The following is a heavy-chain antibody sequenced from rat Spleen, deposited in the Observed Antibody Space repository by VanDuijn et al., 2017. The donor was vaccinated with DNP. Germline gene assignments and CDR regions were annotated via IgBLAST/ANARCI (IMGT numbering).Heavy chain of an antibody. CDR2: ISSGGST. CDR1: GFSLTSYG. V-gene: IGHV2S12*01. D-gene: IGHD1-11*01. CDR3: VRGGGGYYDY. J-gene: IGHJ2*01. Sequence: QVQLKVSGPGLVQPSQTLSLTCTVSGFSLTSYGVSWVRQPPGKGLEWIAAISSGGSTYYNSALKSRLSISRDTSKNQVFLKMNSLQTEDSATYYCVRGGGGYYDYWGQGVMVTVSS.